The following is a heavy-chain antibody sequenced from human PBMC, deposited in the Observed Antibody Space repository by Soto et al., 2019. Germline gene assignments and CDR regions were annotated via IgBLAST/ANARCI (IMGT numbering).Heavy chain of an antibody. V-gene: IGHV3-74*01. CDR1: GFTLSSYR. J-gene: IGHJ5*02. D-gene: IGHD3-10*01. Sequence: LRLPCAASGFTLSSYRMHWVRQSPGKGLVWVSRINSDGSSTNYADSVKGRFTISRDNAKNTLYLQMNSLRAEDTAVYYCAYLVPRPAWGQGTLVTVSS. CDR3: AYLVPRPA. CDR2: INSDGSST.